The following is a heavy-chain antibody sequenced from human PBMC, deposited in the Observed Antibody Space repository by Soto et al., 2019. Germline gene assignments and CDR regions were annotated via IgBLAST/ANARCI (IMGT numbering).Heavy chain of an antibody. D-gene: IGHD1-26*01. CDR2: MSYDGSNE. CDR1: GFTFSHYA. V-gene: IGHV3-30*18. J-gene: IGHJ4*02. CDR3: VKDGSHNFDY. Sequence: QVQLVESGGGVVQPGRSLRLSCAASGFTFSHYAMHWVRQAPGKGLEWVALMSYDGSNEYYADSVKGRFTISRDNSKITLYLQMNSLRAEDTAVYYCVKDGSHNFDYWGQGTLVTVSS.